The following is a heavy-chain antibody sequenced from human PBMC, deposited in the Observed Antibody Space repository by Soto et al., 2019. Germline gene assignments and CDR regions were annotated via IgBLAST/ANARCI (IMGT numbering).Heavy chain of an antibody. D-gene: IGHD1-26*01. Sequence: LVKVSCKASGGTFNSYTINWVRQAPGRGLEWVGQVVPMYDSVNYAENFQGRVTITADKSTKTAYMELTSLRSEDTALYFCASWRSYSGSYCFDYWGQGTLVTVSS. CDR1: GGTFNSYT. V-gene: IGHV1-69*06. J-gene: IGHJ4*02. CDR2: VVPMYDSV. CDR3: ASWRSYSGSYCFDY.